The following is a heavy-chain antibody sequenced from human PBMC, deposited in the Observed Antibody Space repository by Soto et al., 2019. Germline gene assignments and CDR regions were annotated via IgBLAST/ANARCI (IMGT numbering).Heavy chain of an antibody. CDR2: IYYSGST. Sequence: SETLSLTCTVSGGSISSYYWSWIRQPPGKGLEWIGYIYYSGSTNYNPCLKSRVTISVDTSKNQFSLKLSSVTAADTAVYYCAREYSSSSEVELAMDVWGKGTTVTVSS. D-gene: IGHD6-6*01. CDR1: GGSISSYY. V-gene: IGHV4-59*01. J-gene: IGHJ6*03. CDR3: AREYSSSSEVELAMDV.